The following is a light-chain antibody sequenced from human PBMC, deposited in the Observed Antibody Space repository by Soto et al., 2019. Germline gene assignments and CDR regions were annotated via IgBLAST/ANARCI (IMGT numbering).Light chain of an antibody. J-gene: IGLJ2*01. CDR1: SSDVGGYNY. CDR3: SSYAGNFRVV. CDR2: NVS. V-gene: IGLV2-8*01. Sequence: QSALTQPPSASGSPGQSVTISCTGSSSDVGGYNYVSWYQQHPGKAPKLLIFNVSKRPSGVRDRFSGSKSDNTASLTVAGLQADDEAMYYCSSYAGNFRVVFGGGTKLTVL.